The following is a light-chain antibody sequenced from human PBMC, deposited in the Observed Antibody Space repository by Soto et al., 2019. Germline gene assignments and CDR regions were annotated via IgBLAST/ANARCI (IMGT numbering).Light chain of an antibody. CDR1: QDISNY. CDR2: AAS. V-gene: IGKV1-16*01. J-gene: IGKJ5*01. Sequence: IQMTQSPSSLSASVGDRVTITCQASQDISNYLNWYQQKPGKAPKLLIYAASTLQSGVPSRFSGSGSGTDFTLTISCLQSEDFATYYCQQYYSYPFTFGQGTRLEI. CDR3: QQYYSYPFT.